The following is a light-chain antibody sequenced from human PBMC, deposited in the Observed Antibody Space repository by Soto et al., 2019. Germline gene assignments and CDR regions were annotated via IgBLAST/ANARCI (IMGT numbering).Light chain of an antibody. CDR3: SSCTTSGTVV. V-gene: IGLV2-14*01. Sequence: QSVLTQPASVSGSPGQSITISCTGTSSDVGGYNYVSWYQQHPGKAPKLMIYEVSNRPSGVSNRFSGSKSGNTATLTISGLQAEDEADYYCSSCTTSGTVVFGGGTKLTVL. CDR2: EVS. J-gene: IGLJ3*02. CDR1: SSDVGGYNY.